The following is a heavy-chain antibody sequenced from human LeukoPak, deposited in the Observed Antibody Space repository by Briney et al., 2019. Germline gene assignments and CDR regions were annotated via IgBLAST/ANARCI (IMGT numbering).Heavy chain of an antibody. V-gene: IGHV3-30*04. J-gene: IGHJ4*02. Sequence: GGSLRLSCAASGFTFSTYVMHWVRQAPGKGLEWVAAILPDGSDEYYADSVKGRFTISRDDSKNTLDLQMNSLRAEDTAAYYCARRSSTFGTGGYLDHWGQGTLVTVSS. CDR1: GFTFSTYV. D-gene: IGHD1-1*01. CDR2: ILPDGSDE. CDR3: ARRSSTFGTGGYLDH.